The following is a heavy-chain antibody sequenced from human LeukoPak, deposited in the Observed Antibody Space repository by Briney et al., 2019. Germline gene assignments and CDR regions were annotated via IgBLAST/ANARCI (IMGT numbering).Heavy chain of an antibody. Sequence: GSGPTLVKPTQTLTLTCTFSGFSLSTSGVGVGWIRQPPGKALEWLALIYWDDDKRYSPFLKSRLTITKDTSKNQVVLTMTNMDPEDTATYYCARNLVVTPKVPGISDFWGQGALVTVSS. J-gene: IGHJ4*02. V-gene: IGHV2-5*02. CDR2: IYWDDDK. CDR1: GFSLSTSGVG. CDR3: ARNLVVTPKVPGISDF. D-gene: IGHD2-21*02.